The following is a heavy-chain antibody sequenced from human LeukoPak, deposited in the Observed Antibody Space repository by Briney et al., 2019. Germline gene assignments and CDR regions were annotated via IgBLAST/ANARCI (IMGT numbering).Heavy chain of an antibody. CDR1: GFTFSIHG. Sequence: GSLRLSCAASGFTFSIHGFLWVRQAPGKGLEWVAIIWHDGSERYYADSVKGRFTVSRDDSKNTAYLQMNSLRADDTAVYYCGRDGGSFARGFPYMDVWGKGTTVTVSS. D-gene: IGHD2-15*01. CDR2: IWHDGSER. J-gene: IGHJ6*03. CDR3: GRDGGSFARGFPYMDV. V-gene: IGHV3-33*01.